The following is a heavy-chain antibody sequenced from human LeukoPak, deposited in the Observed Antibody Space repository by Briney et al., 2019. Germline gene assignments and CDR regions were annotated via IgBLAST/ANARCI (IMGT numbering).Heavy chain of an antibody. V-gene: IGHV4-30-4*07. CDR1: GGSISSGGYS. D-gene: IGHD4-17*01. CDR3: ARTPTTVTTDWFDP. Sequence: PSETLSLTCAVSGGSISSGGYSWSWIRQPPGKGREWNGYIYYSGSTYYNPSLKSRVTISVDTSKNQFSLKLSSVTAADTAVYYCARTPTTVTTDWFDPWGQGTLVTVSS. CDR2: IYYSGST. J-gene: IGHJ5*02.